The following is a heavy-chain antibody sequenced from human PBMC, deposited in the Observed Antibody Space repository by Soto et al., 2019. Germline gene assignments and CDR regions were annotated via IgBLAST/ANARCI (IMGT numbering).Heavy chain of an antibody. CDR1: GGSISGSYYY. Sequence: SETLSLTCAVSGGSISGSYYYWGWLRQSPGKGPEWIGSVFYTGFTSYNPSLESRVSVSVDTSKNQFSLKVSGVSAADTARYYCVRGKDQYNTLTYSYYDQWGQGTLVTVSS. CDR2: VFYTGFT. D-gene: IGHD4-4*01. J-gene: IGHJ5*02. CDR3: VRGKDQYNTLTYSYYDQ. V-gene: IGHV4-39*01.